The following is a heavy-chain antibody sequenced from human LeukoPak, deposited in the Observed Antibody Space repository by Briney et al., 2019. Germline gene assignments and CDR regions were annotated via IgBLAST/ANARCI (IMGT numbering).Heavy chain of an antibody. CDR2: IYPSGNT. Sequence: SETLSLTCAVSGGSFSSDGYSWNWIRQPPGEGLEWIGYIYPSGNTYYNPSLKSRVTISIDRSKNQFSLNLSSVTAADTAVYYCARGYCSGSTCYLAFDVWGQGTMVTVSS. CDR3: ARGYCSGSTCYLAFDV. V-gene: IGHV4-30-2*01. CDR1: GGSFSSDGYS. D-gene: IGHD2-15*01. J-gene: IGHJ3*01.